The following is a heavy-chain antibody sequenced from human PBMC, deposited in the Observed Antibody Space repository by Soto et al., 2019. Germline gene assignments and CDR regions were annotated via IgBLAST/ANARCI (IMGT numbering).Heavy chain of an antibody. CDR3: TRDWDY. Sequence: ELQLVESGGGLVQPGGSLRLSCTVSGFIFRNYWMAWARQAPGKGLQWVAVIRQDGSETHYVDSVRGRFTISRDNAKNSLYLDMNSLRADAPAIYYCTRDWDYWGQGILVSVSS. V-gene: IGHV3-7*01. CDR2: IRQDGSET. CDR1: GFIFRNYW. J-gene: IGHJ4*02.